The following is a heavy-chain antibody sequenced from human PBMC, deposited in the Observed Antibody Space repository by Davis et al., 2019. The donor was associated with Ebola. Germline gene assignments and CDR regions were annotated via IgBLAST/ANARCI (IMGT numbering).Heavy chain of an antibody. J-gene: IGHJ4*02. D-gene: IGHD4-17*01. CDR2: IYHSLTS. Sequence: PSETLSLTCTVSGDSMSSRRYYWGWIRQPPGRGLEWIAHIYHSLTSFYNSSLRSRVTISMDRSKRELSLQLTSVTAADSATYYCVRASDGDYFFDYWGRGALVTISS. CDR1: GDSMSSRRYY. CDR3: VRASDGDYFFDY. V-gene: IGHV4-39*01.